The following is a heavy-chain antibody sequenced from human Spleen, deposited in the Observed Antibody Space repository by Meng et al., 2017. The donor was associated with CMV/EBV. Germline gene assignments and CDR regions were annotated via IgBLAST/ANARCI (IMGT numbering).Heavy chain of an antibody. CDR1: GSTFSSYW. CDR2: IKQDGSEK. Sequence: GGSLRLSCAASGSTFSSYWMSWVRQAPGKGLEWVANIKQDGSEKYYVDSVKGRFTISRDNAKNSLYLQMNSLRAEDTAVYYCARSPRNYYYYGMDVWGQGTTVTVSS. CDR3: ARSPRNYYYYGMDV. D-gene: IGHD1-14*01. J-gene: IGHJ6*02. V-gene: IGHV3-7*01.